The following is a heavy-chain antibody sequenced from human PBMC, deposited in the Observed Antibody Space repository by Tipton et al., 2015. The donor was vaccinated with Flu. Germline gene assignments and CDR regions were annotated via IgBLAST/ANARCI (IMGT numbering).Heavy chain of an antibody. V-gene: IGHV4-38-2*01. CDR3: ARRDYTNYVSDPKSWFDP. J-gene: IGHJ5*02. CDR1: GDSISSDYH. Sequence: TLSLTCAVSGDSISSDYHWGWIRQFPGKGLEWIGTVSRSGSTIYNPSLESRVTISIDRSKNQFPLNLKSVTAADMAVYYCARRDYTNYVSDPKSWFDPWGQGTLVTVSS. CDR2: VSRSGST. D-gene: IGHD4-11*01.